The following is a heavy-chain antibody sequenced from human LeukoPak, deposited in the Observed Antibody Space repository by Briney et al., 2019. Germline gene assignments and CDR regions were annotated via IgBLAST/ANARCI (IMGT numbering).Heavy chain of an antibody. J-gene: IGHJ4*02. CDR2: INHSGST. CDR3: ARGFLWGSGYYFDY. V-gene: IGHV4-34*01. D-gene: IGHD2/OR15-2a*01. CDR1: GGSFSGYY. Sequence: PSETPSLTCAVYGGSFSGYYWSWIRQPPGKGLEWIGEINHSGSTNYNPSLKSRVTISVDTSKNQFSLKLSSVTAADTAVYYCARGFLWGSGYYFDYWGQGTLVTVSS.